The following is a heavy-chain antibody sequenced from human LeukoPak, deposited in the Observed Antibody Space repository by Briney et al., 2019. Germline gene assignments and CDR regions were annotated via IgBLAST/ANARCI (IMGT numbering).Heavy chain of an antibody. CDR2: INHSGST. CDR1: GGSFSGYY. Sequence: SETLSLTCAVYGGSFSGYYWSWIRQPPGKGLEWIGEINHSGSTNYNPSLKSRVTISVDTSKNQFSLKLSSVTAADTAVYYCASDSCSGGSYYRWFDPWGQGTLVTVSS. D-gene: IGHD2-15*01. CDR3: ASDSCSGGSYYRWFDP. J-gene: IGHJ5*02. V-gene: IGHV4-34*01.